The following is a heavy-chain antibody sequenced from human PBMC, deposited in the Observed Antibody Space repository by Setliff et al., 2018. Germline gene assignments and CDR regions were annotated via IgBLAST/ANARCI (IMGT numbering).Heavy chain of an antibody. CDR1: GYTFTSYG. Sequence: GASVKVSCKASGYTFTSYGISWVRQAPGQGLEWMGWISTYNGDTDYAQKLQDRLTMTTDTSTSTVYMELRSLRSDDTAVYYCARVGTVTTFDYWGQGTLVTVSS. CDR3: ARVGTVTTFDY. V-gene: IGHV1-18*01. CDR2: ISTYNGDT. D-gene: IGHD4-17*01. J-gene: IGHJ4*02.